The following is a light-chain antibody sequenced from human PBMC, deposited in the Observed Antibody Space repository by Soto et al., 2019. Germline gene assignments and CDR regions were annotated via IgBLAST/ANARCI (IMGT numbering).Light chain of an antibody. Sequence: EIVLTQSPGTLSLSPGERATLSCRASQSVSSSYLAWYQQKPGQAPRLLIYGASSRATGIPARFSGSGSGTDFTLTISRLEPEDFAVYYCQQYGSSPTWTFGRGTKVEI. CDR1: QSVSSSY. V-gene: IGKV3-20*01. CDR2: GAS. J-gene: IGKJ1*01. CDR3: QQYGSSPTWT.